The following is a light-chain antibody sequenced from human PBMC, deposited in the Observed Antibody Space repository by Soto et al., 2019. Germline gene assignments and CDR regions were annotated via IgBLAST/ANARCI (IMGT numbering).Light chain of an antibody. CDR2: DAS. CDR1: QSVSSY. CDR3: QQRSNWPPLS. Sequence: EIVLTQSPATLSLSPGERATLSCRASQSVSSYLAWSQQKPGQAPRLLIYDASNRATGIPARFSGSGPGTDFTLSISSLEPEDFAVYYCQQRSNWPPLSFGGGTKVAIK. V-gene: IGKV3-11*01. J-gene: IGKJ4*01.